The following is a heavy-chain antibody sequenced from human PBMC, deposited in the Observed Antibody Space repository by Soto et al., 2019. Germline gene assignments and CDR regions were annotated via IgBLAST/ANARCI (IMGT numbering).Heavy chain of an antibody. Sequence: PSEPLSLTCTVSGSSINSSGYYWGWIRQPPGKGLEWIGSMFYGVSTYYNPSLKCRVTVSVDTSKDQFSLNLRSVTAADTAVYYCARLPSRHLVDYWGQGTLVTVSS. J-gene: IGHJ4*02. CDR3: ARLPSRHLVDY. V-gene: IGHV4-39*01. CDR2: MFYGVST. D-gene: IGHD3-3*02. CDR1: GSSINSSGYY.